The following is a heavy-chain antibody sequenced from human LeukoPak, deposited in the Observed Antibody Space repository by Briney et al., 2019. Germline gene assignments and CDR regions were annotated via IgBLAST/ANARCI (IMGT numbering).Heavy chain of an antibody. CDR1: GFTFSSYA. V-gene: IGHV3-30-3*01. CDR3: ARGYVVVAATWYYFDY. Sequence: GGSLRLSCAASGFTFSSYAMSWVRQAPGKGLEWVAVISYDGSNKYYADSVKGRFTISRDNSKNTLYLQMNSLRAEDTAVYYCARGYVVVAATWYYFDYWGQGTLVTVSS. D-gene: IGHD2-15*01. J-gene: IGHJ4*02. CDR2: ISYDGSNK.